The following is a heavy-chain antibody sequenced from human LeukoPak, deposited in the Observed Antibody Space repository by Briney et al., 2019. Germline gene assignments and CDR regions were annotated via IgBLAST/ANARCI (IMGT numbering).Heavy chain of an antibody. J-gene: IGHJ3*02. D-gene: IGHD1-26*01. CDR2: IYYSGST. Sequence: GSLRLSCAASGFTFSDYYMSWIRQPPGKGLEWIGYIYYSGSTNYNPSLKSRVTISVDTSKNQFSLKLSSVTAADTAVYYCASGSYHLAAFDIWGQGTMVTVSS. CDR3: ASGSYHLAAFDI. CDR1: GFTFSDYY. V-gene: IGHV4-59*01.